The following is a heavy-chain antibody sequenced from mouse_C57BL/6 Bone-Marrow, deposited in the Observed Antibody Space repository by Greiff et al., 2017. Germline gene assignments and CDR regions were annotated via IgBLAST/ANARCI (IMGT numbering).Heavy chain of an antibody. D-gene: IGHD2-4*01. CDR1: GYTFTTYP. CDR3: ESVKRLRRGAWFAY. J-gene: IGHJ3*01. V-gene: IGHV1-47*01. Sequence: VQLQQSGAELMKPGASVKLSCKASGYTFTTYPIEWMKQNHGKSLEWIGNFHPYNDDTKYNEKFKGKATLTVEKSYSTVYLELSRLTSDDSDVYDCESVKRLRRGAWFAYWGQGTLVTVSA. CDR2: FHPYNDDT.